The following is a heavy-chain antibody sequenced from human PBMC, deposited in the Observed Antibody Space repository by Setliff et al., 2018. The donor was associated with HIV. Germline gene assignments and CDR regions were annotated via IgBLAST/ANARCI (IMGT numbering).Heavy chain of an antibody. V-gene: IGHV1-69-2*01. D-gene: IGHD3-22*01. CDR2: VDPEDGET. J-gene: IGHJ4*02. CDR3: GRSETRDSRGLYY. Sequence: ASVKVSCKASGYTFTDYYMHWVQQAPGKGLEWMGRVDPEDGETIYAEKFQGRVTMTTHTSTNTAYMELRSLRSDDTAVYYCGRSETRDSRGLYYWGQGTLVTVS. CDR1: GYTFTDYY.